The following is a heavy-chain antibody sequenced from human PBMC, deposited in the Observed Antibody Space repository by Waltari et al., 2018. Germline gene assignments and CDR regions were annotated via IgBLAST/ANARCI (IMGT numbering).Heavy chain of an antibody. D-gene: IGHD1-26*01. Sequence: EVQLVESGGGLVQPGGSLRLSCAAAGFIFRNHGMSWVRQAPGKGLELFSLISGGGTSTYYADSVKGRFTISRDNSKNTVFLQMNSLRAEDTAVYYCAKDRDSGSYYTDVWGKGTTVTVSS. V-gene: IGHV3-23*04. CDR1: GFIFRNHG. CDR3: AKDRDSGSYYTDV. J-gene: IGHJ6*03. CDR2: ISGGGTST.